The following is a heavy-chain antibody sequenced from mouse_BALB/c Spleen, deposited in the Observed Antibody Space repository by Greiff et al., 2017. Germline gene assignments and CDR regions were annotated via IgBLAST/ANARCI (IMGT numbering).Heavy chain of an antibody. V-gene: IGHV1-54*01. Sequence: VQLQQSGAELVRPGTSVKVSCKASGYAFTNYLIEWVKQRPGQGLEWIGVINPGSGGTNYNEKFKGKATLTADKSSSTAYMQLSSLTSDDSAVYFCARGGGYSDYWGQGTTLTVSS. D-gene: IGHD2-3*01. J-gene: IGHJ2*01. CDR2: INPGSGGT. CDR1: GYAFTNYL. CDR3: ARGGGYSDY.